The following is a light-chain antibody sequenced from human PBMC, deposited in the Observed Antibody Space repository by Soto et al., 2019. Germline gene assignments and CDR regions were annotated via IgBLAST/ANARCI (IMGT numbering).Light chain of an antibody. CDR2: GAS. J-gene: IGKJ4*01. Sequence: EIVLTQSPGTLSLSPGEGATLACRASQSVYNNFLAWYQQKPGQAPRLLIYGASSRATGIPDRFSGSGSGTDFTLTISRLEPEDFAVFYCKKYDSLPLTFGGGSKVQIK. V-gene: IGKV3-20*01. CDR3: KKYDSLPLT. CDR1: QSVYNNF.